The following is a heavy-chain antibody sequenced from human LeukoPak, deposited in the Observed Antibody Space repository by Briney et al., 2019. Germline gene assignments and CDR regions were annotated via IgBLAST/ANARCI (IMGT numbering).Heavy chain of an antibody. CDR1: GFTFSSYG. V-gene: IGHV3-30*03. J-gene: IGHJ4*02. CDR2: ISYDGSNK. Sequence: GGSLRLSCAASGFTFSSYGMHWVRQAPGKGLEWVAVISYDGSNKYYADSVKGRFTTSRDNSKNTLYLQMNSLRAEDTAVYYCIRLGNDYWGQGTLVTVSS. D-gene: IGHD3-16*01. CDR3: IRLGNDY.